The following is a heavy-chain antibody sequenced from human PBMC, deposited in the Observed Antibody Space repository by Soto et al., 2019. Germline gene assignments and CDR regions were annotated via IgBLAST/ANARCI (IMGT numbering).Heavy chain of an antibody. CDR2: VSSSSSYI. V-gene: IGHV3-21*04. J-gene: IGHJ4*02. D-gene: IGHD3-10*01. Sequence: PGGSLSLSCAASGFDFSTYSMDWVRQAPGKGLEWVSSVSSSSSYIYYADSVKGRFTISRDTSKNTLYLQMNSLRAEDTAVYYCARTGEVCRAVSCYPADSYIDTLGQGALVTISS. CDR1: GFDFSTYS. CDR3: ARTGEVCRAVSCYPADSYIDT.